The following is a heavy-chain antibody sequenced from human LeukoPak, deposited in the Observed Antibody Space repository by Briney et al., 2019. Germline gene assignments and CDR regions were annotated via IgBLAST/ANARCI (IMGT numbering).Heavy chain of an antibody. CDR2: IYSGGST. J-gene: IGHJ4*02. CDR3: ARDQRWLVPGFDY. V-gene: IGHV3-66*02. D-gene: IGHD6-19*01. Sequence: GGSLRLSCAVSGFTVTNDYMNWVRQAPGKGLEWVSIIYSGGSTYYADSVKGRFTISRDNSKNTLYLQMNSLRAEDTAVYYCARDQRWLVPGFDYWGQGTLVTVSS. CDR1: GFTVTNDY.